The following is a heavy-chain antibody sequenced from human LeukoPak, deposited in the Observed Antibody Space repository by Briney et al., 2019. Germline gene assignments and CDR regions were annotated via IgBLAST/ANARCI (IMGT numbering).Heavy chain of an antibody. CDR1: GFTFSDYY. CDR2: IGSSGSTI. J-gene: IGHJ4*02. Sequence: GGSLRLSCAASGFTFSDYYMSWIRQAPGKGLEWVSYIGSSGSTIYYAASVKGRFTISRDNAKNSLYLQMNSLRAEDTAVYYCAREEGGYSSWHPFDYWGQGTLVTVSS. V-gene: IGHV3-11*01. CDR3: AREEGGYSSWHPFDY. D-gene: IGHD6-13*01.